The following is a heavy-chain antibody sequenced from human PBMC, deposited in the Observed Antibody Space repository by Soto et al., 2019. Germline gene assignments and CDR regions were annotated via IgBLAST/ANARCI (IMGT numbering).Heavy chain of an antibody. CDR2: INHSGST. D-gene: IGHD4-4*01. CDR1: GGSFSGYY. Sequence: PSETLSLTCAVYGGSFSGYYWSWIRQPPGKGLEWIGEINHSGSTNYNPSLKSRVTISVDTSKNQFSLKLSSVTAADTAVYYCASFSSAPRLSTVTTFSNWFDPWGQGTLVTVSS. V-gene: IGHV4-34*01. CDR3: ASFSSAPRLSTVTTFSNWFDP. J-gene: IGHJ5*02.